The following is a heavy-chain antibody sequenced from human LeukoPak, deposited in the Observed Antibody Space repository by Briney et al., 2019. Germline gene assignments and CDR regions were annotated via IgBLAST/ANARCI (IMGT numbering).Heavy chain of an antibody. CDR3: ARDQSSAAATDY. CDR2: IYYSGST. Sequence: SETLSLTCTVSGGSISSRSYYWGWIRQPPGKGLEWIGSIYYSGSTYYNPSLKSRVTISVDTSKNQFSLKLGSVTAADTAVYYCARDQSSAAATDYWGQGTLVTVSS. D-gene: IGHD6-13*01. CDR1: GGSISSRSYY. V-gene: IGHV4-39*07. J-gene: IGHJ4*02.